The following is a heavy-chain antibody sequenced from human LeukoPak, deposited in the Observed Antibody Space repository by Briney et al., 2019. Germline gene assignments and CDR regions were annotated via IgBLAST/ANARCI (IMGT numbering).Heavy chain of an antibody. CDR2: IGGSGSDI. CDR3: AKDATPYGYSGYESDY. Sequence: GGSLRLSCAAFGFSFSDHYMSWIRQAPGKGLEWVAYIGGSGSDIYYANSVKGRFTISRDNSKNTLYLQMNSLRAEDTAVYYCAKDATPYGYSGYESDYWGQGALVTVSS. D-gene: IGHD5-12*01. J-gene: IGHJ4*02. CDR1: GFSFSDHY. V-gene: IGHV3-11*04.